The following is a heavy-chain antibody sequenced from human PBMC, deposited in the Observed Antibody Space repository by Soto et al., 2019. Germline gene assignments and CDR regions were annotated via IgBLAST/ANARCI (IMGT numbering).Heavy chain of an antibody. CDR1: GGSISSSSYY. D-gene: IGHD3-10*01. CDR3: ARQFPDLELEYYYGSGKENYYYYYGMDV. CDR2: IYYSGST. Sequence: QLQLQESGPGLVKPSETLSLTCTVSGGSISSSSYYWGWIRQPPGKGLEWIGSIYYSGSTYYNPSLKSRVTISGDTSKNQFSLKLSSVTAADTAVYYCARQFPDLELEYYYGSGKENYYYYYGMDVWGQGTTVTVSS. V-gene: IGHV4-39*01. J-gene: IGHJ6*02.